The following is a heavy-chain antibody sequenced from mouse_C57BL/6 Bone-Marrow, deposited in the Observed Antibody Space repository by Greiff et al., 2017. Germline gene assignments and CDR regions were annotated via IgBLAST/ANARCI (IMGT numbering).Heavy chain of an antibody. CDR2: IYPRSGNT. V-gene: IGHV1-81*01. Sequence: QVQLQQSGAELARPGASVKLSCKASGYTFTSYGISWVKQRTGQGLEWIGEIYPRSGNTYYNEKFKGKATLTADKSSSTAYMELRSLTSEDYAVYFCARCGYPWFAYWGQGTLVTVSA. CDR3: ARCGYPWFAY. CDR1: GYTFTSYG. J-gene: IGHJ3*01. D-gene: IGHD2-2*01.